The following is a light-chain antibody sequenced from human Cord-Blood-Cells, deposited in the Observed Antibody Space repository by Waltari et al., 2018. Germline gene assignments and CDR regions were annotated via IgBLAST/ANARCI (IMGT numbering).Light chain of an antibody. Sequence: EIVLTQSPATLSLSPGERATISCRASQSASSYLAWYQRKPGQAPRLLIYDASNRATGIPARFSGSVSGTDFTLTSSSLEPEEFAVYYCQQRSNWPITVGQGTRLEI. CDR3: QQRSNWPIT. CDR2: DAS. J-gene: IGKJ5*01. V-gene: IGKV3-11*01. CDR1: QSASSY.